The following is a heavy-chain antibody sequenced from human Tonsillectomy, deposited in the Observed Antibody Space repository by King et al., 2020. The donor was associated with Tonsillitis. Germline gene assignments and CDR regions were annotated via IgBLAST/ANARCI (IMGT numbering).Heavy chain of an antibody. CDR3: ASWYYDSRGLCWFDP. V-gene: IGHV4-61*01. D-gene: IGHD3-22*01. CDR1: GGSVSSGSYY. J-gene: IGHJ5*02. CDR2: IYYSGST. Sequence: QLQESGPGLVKPSETLSLTCTVSGGSVSSGSYYWSWIRQPPGKGLEWIGYIYYSGSTNYNPSLKSRVTISVDTSKNQFSLKLSSVTAADTAVYYCASWYYDSRGLCWFDPWGQGTLVTVSS.